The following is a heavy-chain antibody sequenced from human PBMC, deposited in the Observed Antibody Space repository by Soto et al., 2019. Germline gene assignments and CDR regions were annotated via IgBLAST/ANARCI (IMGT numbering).Heavy chain of an antibody. CDR2: ISYRGNT. V-gene: IGHV4-39*01. CDR1: GGSISSSSSY. D-gene: IGHD6-13*01. J-gene: IGHJ3*02. CDR3: ARPVGVEQQLVHDAFDI. Sequence: SETLSLTCTVSGGSISSSSSYWGWIRQPPGKGLEWIGTISYRGNTYFNPSLGSRVTISIDTSKNQFSLKLTSVTATDTAIYYCARPVGVEQQLVHDAFDIWGQGTMVTISS.